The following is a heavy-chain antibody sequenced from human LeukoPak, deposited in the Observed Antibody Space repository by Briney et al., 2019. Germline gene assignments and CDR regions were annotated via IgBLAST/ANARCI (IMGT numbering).Heavy chain of an antibody. CDR3: ARYPDGNSLLDY. CDR2: INSDESRT. D-gene: IGHD5-24*01. CDR1: GFTFSSYW. V-gene: IGHV3-74*01. Sequence: GGSLRLSCAASGFTFSSYWMYWVRQPPGHGLVWVSRINSDESRTSDADSVKGRFTISRDNAKNTLFLQMNSLRAEDTAVYYCARYPDGNSLLDYWGQGTLVTVSS. J-gene: IGHJ4*02.